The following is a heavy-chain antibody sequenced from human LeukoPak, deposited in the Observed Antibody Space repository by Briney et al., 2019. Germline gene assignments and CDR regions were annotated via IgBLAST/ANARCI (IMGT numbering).Heavy chain of an antibody. V-gene: IGHV3-11*06. CDR1: GFTFSDYY. Sequence: GGSLRLSCAASGFTFSDYYMSWIRQAPGKGLEWVSYISSSSYTNNADSVKGRFTISRDNAKNSLYLQMNSLRAEDTAVYYCARGDWLGPEKLDYWGQGTLVTVSS. CDR3: ARGDWLGPEKLDY. D-gene: IGHD3-9*01. CDR2: ISSSSYT. J-gene: IGHJ4*02.